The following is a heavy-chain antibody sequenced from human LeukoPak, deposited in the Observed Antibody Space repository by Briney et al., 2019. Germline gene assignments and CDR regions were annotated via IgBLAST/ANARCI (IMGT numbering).Heavy chain of an antibody. V-gene: IGHV4-59*01. CDR2: IYYSGST. D-gene: IGHD3-16*01. CDR1: GGSISSYY. J-gene: IGHJ4*02. Sequence: SETLSLTCTVSGGSISSYYWSWIRQPPGKGLEWIGYIYYSGSTNYNPSLKSRVTISVDTSKNQFSLKLTSVIAADTAVYYCARVITVRGVIFDYWGQGTLVTVSS. CDR3: ARVITVRGVIFDY.